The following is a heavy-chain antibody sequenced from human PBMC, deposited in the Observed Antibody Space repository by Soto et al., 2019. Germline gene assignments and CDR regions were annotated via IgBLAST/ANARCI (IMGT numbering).Heavy chain of an antibody. D-gene: IGHD3-3*01. CDR2: MNPNSGNT. CDR1: GYTFTSYD. V-gene: IGHV1-8*01. Sequence: ASVKVSCKASGYTFTSYDINWVRQATGQGLEWMGWMNPNSGNTGYAQKFQGRVTMTRNTSISTAYMELSSLRSEDTAVYYCARAPPLQRFLEWLLSYYYGMDVWGQGTTVTV. J-gene: IGHJ6*02. CDR3: ARAPPLQRFLEWLLSYYYGMDV.